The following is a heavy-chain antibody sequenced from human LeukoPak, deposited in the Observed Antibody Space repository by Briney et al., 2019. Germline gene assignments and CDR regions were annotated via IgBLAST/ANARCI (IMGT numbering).Heavy chain of an antibody. V-gene: IGHV3-48*01. CDR2: ISGRSSTI. CDR3: ARDRLKSVSYYFDY. J-gene: IGHJ4*02. CDR1: AFTFSDYS. D-gene: IGHD1-26*01. Sequence: PGGSLRLSCAASAFTFSDYSMNWVSQAHGEGLGWVSYISGRSSTIYYADSVKGRFTISRDNAKSSMYLQMNSLRAEDTAVYYCARDRLKSVSYYFDYWGQGTLVTVSS.